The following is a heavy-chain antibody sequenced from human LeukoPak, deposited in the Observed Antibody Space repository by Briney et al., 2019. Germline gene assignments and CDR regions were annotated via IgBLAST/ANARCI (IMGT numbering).Heavy chain of an antibody. CDR3: ARGLPLSGSYSPHWFGR. J-gene: IGHJ5*02. Sequence: GGSLRLSCAASGFTFYDYGMSWVRQAPGKGLEWVSGINWNGGSTGYADSVKGRFTISRDNAKNSLYLQMNSLRAEDTALYYCARGLPLSGSYSPHWFGRWGQGTLVTVSS. CDR2: INWNGGST. CDR1: GFTFYDYG. V-gene: IGHV3-20*04. D-gene: IGHD1-26*01.